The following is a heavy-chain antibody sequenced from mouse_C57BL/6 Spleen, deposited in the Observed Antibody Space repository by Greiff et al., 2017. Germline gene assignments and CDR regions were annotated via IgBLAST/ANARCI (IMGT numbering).Heavy chain of an antibody. CDR1: GYTFTSYW. J-gene: IGHJ4*01. Sequence: VQLQQPGAELVRPGSSVKLSCKASGYTFTSYWMHWVKQRPIQGLEWIGNIDPSDSETHYNQKFKDKATLTVDKSSSTAYMQLSSLTSEDSAVYYCARLGITTVVARAMDYWGQGTSVTVSS. CDR3: ARLGITTVVARAMDY. D-gene: IGHD1-1*01. V-gene: IGHV1-52*01. CDR2: IDPSDSET.